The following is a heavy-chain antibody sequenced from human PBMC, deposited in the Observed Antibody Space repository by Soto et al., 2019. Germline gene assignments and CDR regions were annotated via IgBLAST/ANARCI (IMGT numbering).Heavy chain of an antibody. D-gene: IGHD6-6*01. V-gene: IGHV4-39*01. CDR1: GGSIRGSSYY. CDR2: IYYTGSV. CDR3: ATHPGSRSSSS. Sequence: SETLSLTCTVSGGSIRGSSYYWGWIRQPPGKGLEWIASIYYTGSVFYNPSLKGRVTISVDTSKNQFSLNLNSVTAADTAIYYCATHPGSRSSSSWGQGTLVTVSS. J-gene: IGHJ5*02.